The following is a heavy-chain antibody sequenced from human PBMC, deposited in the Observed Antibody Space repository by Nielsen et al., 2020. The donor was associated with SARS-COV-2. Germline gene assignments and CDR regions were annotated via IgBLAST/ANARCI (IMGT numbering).Heavy chain of an antibody. J-gene: IGHJ6*02. D-gene: IGHD5-12*01. CDR1: GASISSGGYF. CDR3: AREASGYDHYKYGMDV. CDR2: IYFTGRT. V-gene: IGHV4-31*03. Sequence: SETLSLTCTVPGASISSGGYFWSWIRQHPGKGLGWIGYIYFTGRTSYNPSLKSRVAMSVDTSKNQFSLDLKSVTAADTAVYYCAREASGYDHYKYGMDVWGLGATVTVSS.